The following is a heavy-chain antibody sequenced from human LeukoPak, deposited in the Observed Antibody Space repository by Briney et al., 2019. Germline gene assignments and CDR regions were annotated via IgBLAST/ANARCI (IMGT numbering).Heavy chain of an antibody. V-gene: IGHV5-51*01. J-gene: IGHJ3*02. CDR1: GYTFTSYD. D-gene: IGHD3-10*01. CDR3: ARHMVRGVNDAFDI. CDR2: IYPGDSDT. Sequence: ASVKVSCKASGYTFTSYDINWVRQMPGKGLEWMGIIYPGDSDTRYSPSFQGQVTISADKSISTAYLQWSSLKASDTAMYYCARHMVRGVNDAFDIWGQGTMVTVSS.